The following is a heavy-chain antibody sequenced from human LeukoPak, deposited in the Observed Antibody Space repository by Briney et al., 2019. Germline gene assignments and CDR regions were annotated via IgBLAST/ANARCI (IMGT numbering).Heavy chain of an antibody. V-gene: IGHV4-39*01. CDR2: IYYSGST. Sequence: SETLSLTCTVSGGSISSSSYYWGWIRQPPGKGPEWIGSIYYSGSTYYNPSLKSRVTISVDTSKNQFSLKLSSVTAADTAVYYCARSIAAAGTYYFDYWGQGTLVTVSS. J-gene: IGHJ4*02. D-gene: IGHD6-13*01. CDR1: GGSISSSSYY. CDR3: ARSIAAAGTYYFDY.